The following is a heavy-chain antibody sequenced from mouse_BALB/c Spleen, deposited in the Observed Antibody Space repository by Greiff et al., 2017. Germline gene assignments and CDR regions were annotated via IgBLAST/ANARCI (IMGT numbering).Heavy chain of an antibody. CDR1: GFHIKDTY. D-gene: IGHD2-14*01. CDR3: ASHRYDGDWYFDV. J-gene: IGHJ1*01. V-gene: IGHV14-3*02. Sequence: VQLQQSGAELVKPGASVKLSCTASGFHIKDTYMHWVKQRPEQGLEWIGRIDPANGNTKYDPKFQGKATITADTSSNTAYLQLSSLTSEDTAVYYCASHRYDGDWYFDVWGAGTTVTVSS. CDR2: IDPANGNT.